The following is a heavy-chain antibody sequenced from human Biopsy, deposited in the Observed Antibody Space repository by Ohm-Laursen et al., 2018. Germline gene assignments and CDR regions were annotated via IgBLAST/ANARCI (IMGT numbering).Heavy chain of an antibody. Sequence: ASVKVSCKTSGYTYSDYGVSWVRQAPGQGLEWMGWISGLNGIKTSASKFQGRLTMTTDRSASTAYMELRGLRSDDTAVYYCATKLTGYFHHWGQGTLVIVSS. CDR3: ATKLTGYFHH. D-gene: IGHD3-9*01. V-gene: IGHV1-18*01. J-gene: IGHJ1*01. CDR2: ISGLNGIK. CDR1: GYTYSDYG.